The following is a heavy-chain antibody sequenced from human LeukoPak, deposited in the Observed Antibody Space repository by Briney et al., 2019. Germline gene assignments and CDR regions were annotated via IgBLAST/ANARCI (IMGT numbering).Heavy chain of an antibody. CDR2: INPSGGST. CDR1: GYTFTSYY. CDR3: ARGSPRETYYYDSSGYYSDYYGMDV. Sequence: ASVKVSCKASGYTFTSYYIHWVRQAPGQGLEWMGIINPSGGSTSYAQKFQGRVTMTRDTSTSTVYMELSSLRSEDTAVYYCARGSPRETYYYDSSGYYSDYYGMDVWGQGTTVTVSS. V-gene: IGHV1-46*01. D-gene: IGHD3-22*01. J-gene: IGHJ6*02.